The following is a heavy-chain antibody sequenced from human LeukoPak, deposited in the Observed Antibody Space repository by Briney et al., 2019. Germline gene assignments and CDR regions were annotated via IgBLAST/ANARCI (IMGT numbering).Heavy chain of an antibody. J-gene: IGHJ4*02. CDR3: ARDYYDSSGYPGHFDY. CDR1: GGSISTTSYY. Sequence: RSSETLSLTCTVSGGSISTTSYYWGWVRQPPGKRLEWIGSLYYSGSTYYNPSLKSRVTISVDTPKNQFSLKLSSVTAADTAVYYCARDYYDSSGYPGHFDYWGQGTLVTVS. D-gene: IGHD3-22*01. V-gene: IGHV4-39*02. CDR2: LYYSGST.